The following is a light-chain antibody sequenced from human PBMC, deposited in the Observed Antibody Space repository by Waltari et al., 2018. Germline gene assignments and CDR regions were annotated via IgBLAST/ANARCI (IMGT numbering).Light chain of an antibody. Sequence: DIVMTQSPDSLAVSLGERATINCKSSQTINSHLAWYQLKPGQAPRLLMYRASTRATGIPARFSGSGSETEFTLTISSLQSEDFAVYSCQQYNNWPITFGQGTRLEIK. CDR2: RAS. J-gene: IGKJ5*01. CDR1: QTINSH. V-gene: IGKV3-15*01. CDR3: QQYNNWPIT.